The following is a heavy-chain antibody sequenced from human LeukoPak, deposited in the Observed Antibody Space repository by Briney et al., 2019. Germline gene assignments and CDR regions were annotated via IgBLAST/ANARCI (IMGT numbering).Heavy chain of an antibody. CDR3: ARRGGDYVVDY. V-gene: IGHV3-66*02. Sequence: PGGSLRLSCAASGFTVSSNYVSWVRQAPGKGLEWVSVIYSGGSTYYADSVKGRFTISRDNSKNTLYLQMNSLRAGDTAVYYCARRGGDYVVDYWGQGTLVTVSS. D-gene: IGHD4-17*01. CDR2: IYSGGST. CDR1: GFTVSSNY. J-gene: IGHJ4*02.